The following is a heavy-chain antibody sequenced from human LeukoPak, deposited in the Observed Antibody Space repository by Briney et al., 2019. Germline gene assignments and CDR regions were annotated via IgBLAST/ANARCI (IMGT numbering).Heavy chain of an antibody. CDR1: GGSFSGYY. Sequence: SETLSLTCAVYGGSFSGYYWSWIRQPPGKGLEWIGEINHSGSTNYNPSLKSRVTISADTSKNQFSLKLSSVTAADTAVYYCVREGGYYDFWSGYKGAPYNWFDPWGQGTLVTVSS. D-gene: IGHD3-3*01. J-gene: IGHJ5*02. V-gene: IGHV4-34*01. CDR2: INHSGST. CDR3: VREGGYYDFWSGYKGAPYNWFDP.